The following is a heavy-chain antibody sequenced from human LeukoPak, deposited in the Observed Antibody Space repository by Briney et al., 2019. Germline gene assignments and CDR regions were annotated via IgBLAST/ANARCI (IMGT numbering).Heavy chain of an antibody. CDR2: ISGSSSYI. D-gene: IGHD1-26*01. V-gene: IGHV3-21*01. Sequence: GGSLRLSCAASGFTFSSYAMSWVRQAPGKGLEWVSAISGSSSYIYYADSMKGRFTISRDNAKNSPYLQMNSLRAEDTAVYYCARGSGSFDYWGQGTLVTVSS. CDR3: ARGSGSFDY. CDR1: GFTFSSYA. J-gene: IGHJ4*02.